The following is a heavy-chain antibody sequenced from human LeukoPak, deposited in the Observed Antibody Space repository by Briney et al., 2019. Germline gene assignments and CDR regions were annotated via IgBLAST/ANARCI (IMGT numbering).Heavy chain of an antibody. J-gene: IGHJ4*02. V-gene: IGHV1-69*04. Sequence: ASVKVSCKASGGTFSSYAISWVRQAPGQRLEWMGRIIPILGIANYAQKFQGRVTITADKSTSTAYMELSSLRSEDTAVYYCARGVPFGVVYYFDYWGQGTLVTVSS. CDR3: ARGVPFGVVYYFDY. CDR2: IIPILGIA. CDR1: GGTFSSYA. D-gene: IGHD3-3*01.